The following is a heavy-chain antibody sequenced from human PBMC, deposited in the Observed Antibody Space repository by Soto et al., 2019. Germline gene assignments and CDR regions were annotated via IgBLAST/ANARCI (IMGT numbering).Heavy chain of an antibody. CDR2: IYFSGST. CDR1: GCSISSTSYY. J-gene: IGHJ4*02. D-gene: IGHD3-16*02. Sequence: ASGTLSLTCTVSGCSISSTSYYWGWIRQPPGKGVEWIGTIYFSGSTYYKTSLKSRVSISVDTSKNQFSLKLNSVTAADTAVYYCARHSGQYIWGSSRYTGIDYWGQGTLVTVSS. CDR3: ARHSGQYIWGSSRYTGIDY. V-gene: IGHV4-39*01.